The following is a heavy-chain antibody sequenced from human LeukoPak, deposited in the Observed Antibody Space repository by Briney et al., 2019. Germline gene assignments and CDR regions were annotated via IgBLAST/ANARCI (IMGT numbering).Heavy chain of an antibody. CDR2: INHSGST. Sequence: KSSETLSLTCAVYGGSFSGYYWSWIRQPPGKGLEWIGEINHSGSTNYNPSLKSRVTISVDTSKNQFSLKLSSVTAADTAVYYCARLTSHWDYYYYYMDVWGKGTTVTVSS. CDR1: GGSFSGYY. V-gene: IGHV4-34*01. D-gene: IGHD2-21*02. J-gene: IGHJ6*03. CDR3: ARLTSHWDYYYYYMDV.